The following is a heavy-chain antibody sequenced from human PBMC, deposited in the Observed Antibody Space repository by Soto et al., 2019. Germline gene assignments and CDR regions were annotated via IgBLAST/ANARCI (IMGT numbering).Heavy chain of an antibody. V-gene: IGHV4-34*01. CDR3: ARLYWDDYGGNPGDAFDI. J-gene: IGHJ3*02. Sequence: TSETLSLTCAVYGGSFSGYYWTWIRQPPGTGLEWIGEINHSGSTNYNPSLKSRVTISVDTSKNQFSLKLTSVTAADTAVYYCARLYWDDYGGNPGDAFDIWGQGTMVTVS. D-gene: IGHD4-17*01. CDR2: INHSGST. CDR1: GGSFSGYY.